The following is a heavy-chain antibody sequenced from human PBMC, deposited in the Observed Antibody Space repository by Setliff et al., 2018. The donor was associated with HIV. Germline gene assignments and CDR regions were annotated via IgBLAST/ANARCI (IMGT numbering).Heavy chain of an antibody. CDR3: ARQSGYTRGWDIFGLVAGSFDI. CDR2: IYYVGNT. J-gene: IGHJ3*02. D-gene: IGHD3-3*01. V-gene: IGHV4-39*01. Sequence: LSLTCNVSDGSISSSSYYWAWIRQPPGKGLEWIGTIYYVGNTYYRPSLKSRVTVSIDTSKNQFSLSLNSVTAADTAVYYCARQSGYTRGWDIFGLVAGSFDIWGQGTMVTVPS. CDR1: DGSISSSSYY.